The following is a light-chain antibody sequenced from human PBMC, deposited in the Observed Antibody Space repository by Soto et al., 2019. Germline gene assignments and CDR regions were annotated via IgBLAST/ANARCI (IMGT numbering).Light chain of an antibody. CDR3: QQYGSSSWT. Sequence: EIVLTQSPGTLSLSPGERATLSCRASQSVGGSRIAWYQQKPGQAPRLLIYGASSRATGIPDRFTGSGSGTDFTLTISRLEPEDFAVHYCQQYGSSSWTFGQGTKVDIK. J-gene: IGKJ1*01. V-gene: IGKV3-20*01. CDR1: QSVGGSR. CDR2: GAS.